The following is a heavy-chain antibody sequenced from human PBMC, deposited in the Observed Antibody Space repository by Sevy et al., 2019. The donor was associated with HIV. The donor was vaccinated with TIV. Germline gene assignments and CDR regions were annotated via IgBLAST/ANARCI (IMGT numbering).Heavy chain of an antibody. CDR3: ATGIAAAGHSFDY. D-gene: IGHD6-13*01. J-gene: IGHJ4*02. CDR2: MTGSGSIT. V-gene: IGHV3-23*01. CDR1: GFTFSSYA. Sequence: GGSLRLSCAASGFTFSSYAMTWVRQAPGKGLDWVSSMTGSGSITYYGDSVKGRFTISRDNSKNTLYLQMNSLRAEDTAVYYCATGIAAAGHSFDYWGQGTLVTVSS.